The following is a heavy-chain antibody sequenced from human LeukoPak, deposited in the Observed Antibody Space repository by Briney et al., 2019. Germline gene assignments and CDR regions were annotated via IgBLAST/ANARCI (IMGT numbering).Heavy chain of an antibody. CDR2: INHSGST. D-gene: IGHD3-10*01. J-gene: IGHJ6*04. CDR3: ARGMVRGVIIYYYYYGMDV. Sequence: KPSETLSLTCAVYGGSFSGYYWSWIRQPPGKGLEWIGEINHSGSTNYNPSLKSRVTISVDTSKNQFSLKLSSVTAADTAVYYCARGMVRGVIIYYYYYGMDVRGKGTTVTVSS. CDR1: GGSFSGYY. V-gene: IGHV4-34*01.